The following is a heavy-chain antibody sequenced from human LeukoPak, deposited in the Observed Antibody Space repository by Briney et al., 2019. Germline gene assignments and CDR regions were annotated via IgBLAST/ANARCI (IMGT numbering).Heavy chain of an antibody. V-gene: IGHV3-23*01. J-gene: IGHJ4*02. CDR1: GFTLGDYG. D-gene: IGHD1-26*01. CDR3: AKDPAPGSYSAGFFDY. Sequence: GGSLRLPCAASGFTLGDYGMSWVRQAPGKGLEWVSTINYSGGNTHYADSVMGRFTIYRDNFKNILYLQMNSLRAEDTAVYYCAKDPAPGSYSAGFFDYWGQGTLVTVSS. CDR2: INYSGGNT.